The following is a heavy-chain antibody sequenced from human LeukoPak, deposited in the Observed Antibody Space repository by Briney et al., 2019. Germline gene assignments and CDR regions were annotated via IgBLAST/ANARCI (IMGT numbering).Heavy chain of an antibody. V-gene: IGHV3-23*01. CDR3: AKEDNAIAAAGTSLDY. CDR1: GFTFSSYA. Sequence: HPGGSLRLSCAASGFTFSSYAMSWVRQAPGKGLEWVSAISGSGGSTYYADSVKGRFTISRDNSKNTLYLQMNSLRAEDTAVYHCAKEDNAIAAAGTSLDYWGQGTLVTVSS. CDR2: ISGSGGST. J-gene: IGHJ4*02. D-gene: IGHD6-13*01.